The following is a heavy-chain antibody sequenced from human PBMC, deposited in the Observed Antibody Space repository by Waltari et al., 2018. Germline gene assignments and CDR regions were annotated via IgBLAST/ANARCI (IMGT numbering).Heavy chain of an antibody. V-gene: IGHV3-30-3*01. CDR3: ARESSRQLYFDY. CDR2: ISYDGSNK. J-gene: IGHJ4*02. CDR1: GFTFSSYA. Sequence: QVQLVESGGGVVQPGRSLRLSCAASGFTFSSYAMHWVRQAPGKGLEWVAVISYDGSNKYYADSGKGRFTISRDNSKNTLYLQMNSLRAEDTAVYYCARESSRQLYFDYWGQGTLVTVSS. D-gene: IGHD6-13*01.